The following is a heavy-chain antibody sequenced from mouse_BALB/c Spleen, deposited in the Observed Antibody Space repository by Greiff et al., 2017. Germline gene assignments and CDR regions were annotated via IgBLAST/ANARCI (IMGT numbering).Heavy chain of an antibody. J-gene: IGHJ3*01. V-gene: IGHV1-81*01. CDR2: IYPGSGST. D-gene: IGHD1-1*01. Sequence: QVQLQQSGPELVKPGASVKMSCKASGYTFTDYVISWVKQRTGQGLEWIGEIYPGSGSTYYNEKFKGKATLTADKSSNTAYMQLSSLTSEDSAVYFCARRVTTVVAPRFAYWGQGTLVTVSA. CDR1: GYTFTDYV. CDR3: ARRVTTVVAPRFAY.